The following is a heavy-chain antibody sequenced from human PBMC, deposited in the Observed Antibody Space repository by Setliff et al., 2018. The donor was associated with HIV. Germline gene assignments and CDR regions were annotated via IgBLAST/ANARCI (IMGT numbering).Heavy chain of an antibody. CDR2: IYNSAST. J-gene: IGHJ6*03. D-gene: IGHD3-10*01. V-gene: IGHV4-59*12. CDR1: GDSISTDY. Sequence: SETLSLTCTVSGDSISTDYWTWIRQPPGKGLEWIGYIYNSASTSYNPSLKSRVTISVDTSNNQFSLKLSSVTAADTAVYYCARAFKAFYSGSGSYYHNNYYMDVWGIGTAVTVS. CDR3: ARAFKAFYSGSGSYYHNNYYMDV.